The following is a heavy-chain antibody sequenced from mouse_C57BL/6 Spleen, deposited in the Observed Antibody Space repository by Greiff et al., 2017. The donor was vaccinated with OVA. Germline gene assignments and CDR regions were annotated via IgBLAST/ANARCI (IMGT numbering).Heavy chain of an antibody. J-gene: IGHJ3*01. D-gene: IGHD2-4*01. V-gene: IGHV5-6*01. CDR2: ISSGGSYT. CDR3: ARPRDYDYDVGFAY. CDR1: GFTFSSYG. Sequence: EVKLMESGGDLVKPGGSLKLSCAASGFTFSSYGMSWVRQTPDKRLEWVATISSGGSYTYYPDSVKGRFTISRDNAKNTLYLQMSSLKSEDTAMYYCARPRDYDYDVGFAYWGQGTLVTVSA.